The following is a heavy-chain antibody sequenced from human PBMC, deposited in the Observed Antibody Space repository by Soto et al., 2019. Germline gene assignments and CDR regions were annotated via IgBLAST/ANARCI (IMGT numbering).Heavy chain of an antibody. V-gene: IGHV4-4*02. CDR2: IYHSGST. D-gene: IGHD3-9*01. J-gene: IGHJ4*02. CDR3: ARQYNFQVARAPFDL. CDR1: GGSISTDNW. Sequence: QLQESGPGLVKASGTLSLTCAVFGGSISTDNWWSWVRQPPGKGLEWVGEIYHSGSTNYNPSLKSRVTLLVDESENQCSLKLTSVTAADTAVYYCARQYNFQVARAPFDLWGRGTLVTVS.